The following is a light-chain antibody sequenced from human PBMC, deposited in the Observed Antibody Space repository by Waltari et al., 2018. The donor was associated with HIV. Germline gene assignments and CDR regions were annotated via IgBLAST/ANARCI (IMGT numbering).Light chain of an antibody. CDR3: AAWDDSLKGPNWV. V-gene: IGLV1-44*01. Sequence: QSVLTQPPSASGTPGQWVTIPCSGSSSNIGRNIVNWYQQFPGTAPKVLIYKNDQRPSGVPDRFSGSKSGTSASLAISGLQSEDEADYYCAAWDDSLKGPNWVFGGGTKLTVL. CDR1: SSNIGRNI. J-gene: IGLJ3*02. CDR2: KND.